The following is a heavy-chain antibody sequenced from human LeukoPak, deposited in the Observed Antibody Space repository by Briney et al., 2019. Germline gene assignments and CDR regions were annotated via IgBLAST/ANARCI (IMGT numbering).Heavy chain of an antibody. Sequence: SETLSLTCTVSGGSISSYYWSWIRQPPGKGLEWIGYFYYSGSTNYNPSLKSRVTISVDTSKNQFSLKLSSVTAADTAVYYCAREWELLGEFDYWGQGTLVTVSS. V-gene: IGHV4-59*01. CDR3: AREWELLGEFDY. J-gene: IGHJ4*02. CDR2: FYYSGST. D-gene: IGHD1-26*01. CDR1: GGSISSYY.